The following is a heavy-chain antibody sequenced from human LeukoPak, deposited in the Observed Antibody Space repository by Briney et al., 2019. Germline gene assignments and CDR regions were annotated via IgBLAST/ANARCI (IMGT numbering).Heavy chain of an antibody. D-gene: IGHD6-19*01. CDR3: AKERGISIRAVVGIKPFDY. CDR2: ISGSGSGGGT. Sequence: GGSLRLSCAASGFTFSNYAMSWVRQAPGKGLEWVSNISGSGSGGGTYYADSVKGRFTISRDNSKNTLYLQMNSLRAEDTAVYYCAKERGISIRAVVGIKPFDYWGQGTLVTVSS. J-gene: IGHJ4*02. CDR1: GFTFSNYA. V-gene: IGHV3-23*01.